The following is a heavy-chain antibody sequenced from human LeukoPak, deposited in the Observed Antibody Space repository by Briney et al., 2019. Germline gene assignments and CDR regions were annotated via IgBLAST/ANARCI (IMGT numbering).Heavy chain of an antibody. Sequence: SETLSLTCTVSGGSISSYYWSWIRQPPGKGLEWIGYIYYSGSTNHNPSLKSRVTISVDTSKNQFSLKLSSVTAADTAVYYCARAAYSSGPNWFDPWGQGTLVTVSS. J-gene: IGHJ5*02. CDR1: GGSISSYY. D-gene: IGHD6-19*01. CDR3: ARAAYSSGPNWFDP. CDR2: IYYSGST. V-gene: IGHV4-59*01.